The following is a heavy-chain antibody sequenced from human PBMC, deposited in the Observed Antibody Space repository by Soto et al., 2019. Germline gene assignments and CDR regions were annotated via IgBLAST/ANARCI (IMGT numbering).Heavy chain of an antibody. CDR2: IRTKSNNYAT. V-gene: IGHV3-73*01. CDR1: GISFSGSG. J-gene: IGHJ4*01. D-gene: IGHD3-10*01. Sequence: VGSRRLSCAASGISFSGSGIHCVRQGSGKGLEWVGRIRTKSNNYATAYAASVKGRIVILRGNSKNTAYLPMYSLKTAVHAVYYSTTLHFMVKPGTDYRGQGTLVTVSS. CDR3: TTLHFMVKPGTDY.